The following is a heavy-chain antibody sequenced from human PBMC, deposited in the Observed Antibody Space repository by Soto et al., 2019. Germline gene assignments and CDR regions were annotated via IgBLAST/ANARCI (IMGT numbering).Heavy chain of an antibody. D-gene: IGHD2-2*01. Sequence: ASVKVSCKAGGYTFSDYYIQWVRQAPGQGLEYMGWISPKSGGAAYAQKFRGRVTMTRDTSVNLAYLHLSSLTSDDTALYYCARCSLVVVPAPGFDPWGRGTLVTVSS. CDR1: GYTFSDYY. CDR3: ARCSLVVVPAPGFDP. CDR2: ISPKSGGA. V-gene: IGHV1-2*02. J-gene: IGHJ5*02.